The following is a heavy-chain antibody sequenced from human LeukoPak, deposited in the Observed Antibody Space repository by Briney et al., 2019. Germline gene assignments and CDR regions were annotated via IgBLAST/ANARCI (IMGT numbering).Heavy chain of an antibody. V-gene: IGHV4-59*08. CDR1: GASVSTYS. Sequence: KTSETLSLTCTVSGASVSTYSWTWIRQPPGKGLEWIAYIFYSGSANYNPSLKSRVTISVDTSKNQFSLKLSSVTAADTAVYYCARRGTWAFDIWGQGTMVTVSS. CDR3: ARRGTWAFDI. CDR2: IFYSGSA. J-gene: IGHJ3*02. D-gene: IGHD1-1*01.